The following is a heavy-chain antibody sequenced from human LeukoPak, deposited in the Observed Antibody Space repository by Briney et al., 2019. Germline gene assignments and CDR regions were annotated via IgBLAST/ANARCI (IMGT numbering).Heavy chain of an antibody. CDR1: GFTFSSYG. D-gene: IGHD4-17*01. J-gene: IGHJ4*02. Sequence: GGSLRLSCVASGFTFSSYGMHWVRQAPGKGLERVAVIWYDGSNKYYADSVKGRFTISRDNSKNTLYLQMNSLRAEDTAVYYCARGTVTTQLDYWGQGTLVTVSS. CDR2: IWYDGSNK. CDR3: ARGTVTTQLDY. V-gene: IGHV3-33*01.